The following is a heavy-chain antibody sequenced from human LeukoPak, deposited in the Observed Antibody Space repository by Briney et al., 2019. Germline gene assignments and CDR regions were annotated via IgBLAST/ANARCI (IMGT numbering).Heavy chain of an antibody. J-gene: IGHJ4*02. CDR2: IYTSGST. CDR1: GGSISSGSYY. CDR3: ARIGYDSSGYYPYFDY. V-gene: IGHV4-61*02. D-gene: IGHD3-22*01. Sequence: PSETLSLTCTVSGGSISSGSYYWSWIRQPAGKGLEWIGRIYTSGSTNYNPSLKSRVTISVDTSKNQFSLKLSSVTAADTAVYYCARIGYDSSGYYPYFDYWGQGTLVTVSS.